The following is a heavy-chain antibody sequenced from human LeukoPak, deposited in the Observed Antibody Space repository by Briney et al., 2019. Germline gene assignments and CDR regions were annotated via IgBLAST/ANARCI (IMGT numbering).Heavy chain of an antibody. CDR1: GGTFNSYA. Sequence: ASVKVSCKASGGTFNSYAISWVRQAPGQGLEWMGGIIPIFGTASYAQKFQGRVTITADESTSTAYMELSSLRSEDTAAYYCAREQEMATTYEINWFDPWGQGTLVTVSS. D-gene: IGHD5-24*01. CDR3: AREQEMATTYEINWFDP. V-gene: IGHV1-69*13. J-gene: IGHJ5*02. CDR2: IIPIFGTA.